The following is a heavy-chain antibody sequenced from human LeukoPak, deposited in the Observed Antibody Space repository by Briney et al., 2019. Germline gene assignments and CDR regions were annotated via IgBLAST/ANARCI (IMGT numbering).Heavy chain of an antibody. CDR3: AKDAFQRFLEWFQFDH. J-gene: IGHJ5*02. D-gene: IGHD3-3*01. Sequence: GRSLTLSCSASGFTFDDYAMHWVRQAPGKGLEWVSGISWNSGSIGYADSVKGRFTISRDNAKNSLYLQMNSLRAEDTALYYCAKDAFQRFLEWFQFDHWGQGTLVTVSS. CDR1: GFTFDDYA. V-gene: IGHV3-9*01. CDR2: ISWNSGSI.